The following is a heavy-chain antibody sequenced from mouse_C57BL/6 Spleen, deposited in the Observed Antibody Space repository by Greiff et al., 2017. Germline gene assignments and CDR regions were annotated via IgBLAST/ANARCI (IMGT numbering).Heavy chain of an antibody. CDR1: GYTFTSYW. D-gene: IGHD1-1*01. Sequence: QVQLQQPGAELVRPGTSVKLSCKASGYTFTSYWMHWVKQRPGQGLEWIGVIDPSDSYTNYNQKFKGKATLTVDTSSSTAYMQLSSLTSEDSAVYYCARSTTVPYFDVWGTGPTVTGSS. J-gene: IGHJ1*03. V-gene: IGHV1-59*01. CDR3: ARSTTVPYFDV. CDR2: IDPSDSYT.